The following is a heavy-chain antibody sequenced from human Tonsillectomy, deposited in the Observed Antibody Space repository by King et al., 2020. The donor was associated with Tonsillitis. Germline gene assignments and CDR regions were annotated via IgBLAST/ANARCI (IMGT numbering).Heavy chain of an antibody. D-gene: IGHD6-13*01. V-gene: IGHV4-34*01. J-gene: IGHJ3*02. CDR1: GGSFSGYY. CDR3: ASSSSWVNAFDI. CDR2: INHSGST. Sequence: VQLPQWGAGLLKPSETLSLTCAVYGGSFSGYYWSWIRQPPGKGLEWIGEINHSGSTNYNPSLKSRVTISVDTSKNQFSLKLSSVTAADTAVYYCASSSSWVNAFDIWGQGTMVTVSS.